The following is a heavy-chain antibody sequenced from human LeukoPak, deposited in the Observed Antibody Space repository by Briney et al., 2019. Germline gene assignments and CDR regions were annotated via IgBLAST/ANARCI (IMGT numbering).Heavy chain of an antibody. CDR1: GGSFSTYY. CDR2: IYYSGST. Sequence: SEPLSLTCTVSGGSFSTYYWSWIRQPPGRGLEWMGYIYYSGSTDYNPSLKSRLTMSLDTSKNRFSLNLSSVTAADTAVYYCARAVITFGGAVAKGFDCWGQGTLVTVSS. CDR3: ARAVITFGGAVAKGFDC. J-gene: IGHJ4*02. D-gene: IGHD3-16*01. V-gene: IGHV4-59*01.